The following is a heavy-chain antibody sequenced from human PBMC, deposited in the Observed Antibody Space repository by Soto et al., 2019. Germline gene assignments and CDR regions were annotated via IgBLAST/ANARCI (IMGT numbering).Heavy chain of an antibody. D-gene: IGHD5-12*01. CDR3: ARARGYSGYDFPEIYYYYGMDV. V-gene: IGHV1-69*01. J-gene: IGHJ6*02. CDR2: IIPIFGTA. Sequence: QVQLVQSGAEVKKPGSSVKVSCQASGGTFSSYAISWVRQAPGQGLEWMGGIIPIFGTANYAQKFQGRVTITADESTSTAFMELSSLRSEDTAVYYCARARGYSGYDFPEIYYYYGMDVWGQGTTVTVSS. CDR1: GGTFSSYA.